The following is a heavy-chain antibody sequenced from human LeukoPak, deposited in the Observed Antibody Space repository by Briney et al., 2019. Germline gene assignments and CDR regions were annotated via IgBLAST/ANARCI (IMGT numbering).Heavy chain of an antibody. CDR2: IKQDGSEK. CDR1: GFTFSSYW. V-gene: IGHV3-7*01. CDR3: ARDRAVAGNFGALYYYYMDV. D-gene: IGHD6-19*01. J-gene: IGHJ6*03. Sequence: GGSLRLSCAASGFTFSSYWMSWVRQAPGKGLEWVANIKQDGSEKYYVDSVKGRFTISRDNAKNSLYLQMNSLRAEDTAVYYCARDRAVAGNFGALYYYYMDVWGKGTTVTVSS.